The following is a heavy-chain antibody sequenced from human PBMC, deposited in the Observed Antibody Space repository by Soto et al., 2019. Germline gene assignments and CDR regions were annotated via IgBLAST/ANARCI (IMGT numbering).Heavy chain of an antibody. CDR2: IIPILGIA. D-gene: IGHD3-10*01. Sequence: QVQLVQSGAEVKKPGSSVKVSCKASGGTFSSYTISWVRQAPGQGLEWMGRIIPILGIANYAQKFEGRVTITADKSTSTAYMELSSLRSEDTVVYYCARVARGFDYWGQGTLVTVSS. CDR1: GGTFSSYT. J-gene: IGHJ4*02. CDR3: ARVARGFDY. V-gene: IGHV1-69*02.